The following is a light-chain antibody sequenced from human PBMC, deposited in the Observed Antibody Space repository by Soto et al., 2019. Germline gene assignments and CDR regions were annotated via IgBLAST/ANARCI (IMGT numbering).Light chain of an antibody. Sequence: EIVLTQSPATLSLSPGERATLSCRASQSVSSYLAWYQQKPGQAPRLLIYDASNRATGIPARFSGSGSGTDFTLTISSLEPEDFEVYYCQQRRNWPAITFGQGTRLEIK. CDR2: DAS. CDR3: QQRRNWPAIT. J-gene: IGKJ5*01. CDR1: QSVSSY. V-gene: IGKV3-11*01.